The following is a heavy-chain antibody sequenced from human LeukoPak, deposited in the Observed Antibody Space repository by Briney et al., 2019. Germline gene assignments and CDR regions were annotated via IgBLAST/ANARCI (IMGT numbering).Heavy chain of an antibody. CDR3: ARGIIRGYQYYGMDV. Sequence: PSETLSLTCTVSGGSISSGDYYWSWIRQPPGKGLEWIVYIYYSGSTYYNPSLKSRVTISVDASKNQFSLKLSSVTAADTAVYYCARGIIRGYQYYGMDVWGQGTTVTVSS. D-gene: IGHD3-16*01. J-gene: IGHJ6*02. V-gene: IGHV4-30-4*01. CDR2: IYYSGST. CDR1: GGSISSGDYY.